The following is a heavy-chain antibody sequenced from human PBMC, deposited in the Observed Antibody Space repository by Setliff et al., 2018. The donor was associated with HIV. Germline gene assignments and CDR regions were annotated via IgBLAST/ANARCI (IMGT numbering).Heavy chain of an antibody. V-gene: IGHV3-23*03. CDR2: MYDGGST. CDR3: AKGSGFYDY. Sequence: PGGSLRLSCVASGFTFEDYAMHWVRQAPGKGLEWVALMYDGGSTCYADSVKGRFTITRDISKNTLDLQMNSLRVDDTAVYYCAKGSGFYDYWGQGTLVTAPQ. D-gene: IGHD3-22*01. CDR1: GFTFEDYA. J-gene: IGHJ4*02.